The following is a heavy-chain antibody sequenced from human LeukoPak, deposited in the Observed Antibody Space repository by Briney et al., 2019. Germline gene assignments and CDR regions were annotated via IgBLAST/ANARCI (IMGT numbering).Heavy chain of an antibody. V-gene: IGHV1-18*01. D-gene: IGHD6-13*01. CDR3: ARDRASGVAAANDY. CDR1: GYTFTSYG. Sequence: GASVKVSCKASGYTFTSYGISWVRQAPGQGFEWMGWISAYNGNTNYAQKLQGRVTMTTDTSTSTAYMELRSLRSDDTAVYYCARDRASGVAAANDYWGQGTLVTVSS. CDR2: ISAYNGNT. J-gene: IGHJ4*02.